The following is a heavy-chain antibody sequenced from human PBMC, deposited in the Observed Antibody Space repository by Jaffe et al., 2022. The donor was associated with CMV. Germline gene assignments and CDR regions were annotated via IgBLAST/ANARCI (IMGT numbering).Heavy chain of an antibody. V-gene: IGHV4-59*01. CDR2: IYYSGST. Sequence: QVQLQESGPGLVKPSETLSLTCTVSGGSISSYYWSWIRQPPGKGLEWIGYIYYSGSTNYNPSLKSRVTISVDTSKNQFSLKLSSVTAADTAVYYCARRGDIRDYYYMDVWGKGTTVTVSS. CDR3: ARRGDIRDYYYMDV. J-gene: IGHJ6*03. CDR1: GGSISSYY. D-gene: IGHD3-10*01.